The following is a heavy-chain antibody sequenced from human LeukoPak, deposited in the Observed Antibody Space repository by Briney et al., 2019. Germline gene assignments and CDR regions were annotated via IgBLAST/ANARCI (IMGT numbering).Heavy chain of an antibody. Sequence: SETLSLTCAVYGGSFSGYYWSWIRQPPGKGLEWIGETNHSGSTNYNPSLKSRVTISVDTSKNQFSLKLSSVTAADTAVYYCARAYIVVVTDWFDPWGQGTLVTVSS. D-gene: IGHD2-21*02. V-gene: IGHV4-34*01. CDR2: TNHSGST. CDR3: ARAYIVVVTDWFDP. J-gene: IGHJ5*02. CDR1: GGSFSGYY.